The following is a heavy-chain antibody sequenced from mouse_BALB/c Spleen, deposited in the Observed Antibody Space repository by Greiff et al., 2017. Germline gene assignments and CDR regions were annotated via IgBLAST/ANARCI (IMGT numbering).Heavy chain of an antibody. J-gene: IGHJ2*01. CDR2: ISSGGSYT. D-gene: IGHD6-2*01. Sequence: EVHLVESGGGLVKPGGSLKLSCAASGFTFSSYAMSWVRQTPEKRLEWVATISSGGSYTYYPDSVKGRFTISRDNAKNTLYLQMSSLRSEDTAMYYCARQSRSLNKPHYFDYWGQGTTLTVSS. V-gene: IGHV5-9-3*01. CDR1: GFTFSSYA. CDR3: ARQSRSLNKPHYFDY.